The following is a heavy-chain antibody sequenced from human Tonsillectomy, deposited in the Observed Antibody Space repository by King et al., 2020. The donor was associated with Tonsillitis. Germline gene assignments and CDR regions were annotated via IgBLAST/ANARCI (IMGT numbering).Heavy chain of an antibody. Sequence: VQLVESGGGLVQPGGSLRLSCAASGFTFSDSWMSWVRQAPGKGLEWVANIKEDGSEKYYVDSVKGRFTISRDNAKKSLYLEMNSLRAEDTAVYYCARAGYRSIDYWGQGTPVTVSS. CDR2: IKEDGSEK. J-gene: IGHJ4*02. D-gene: IGHD5-18*01. V-gene: IGHV3-7*03. CDR1: GFTFSDSW. CDR3: ARAGYRSIDY.